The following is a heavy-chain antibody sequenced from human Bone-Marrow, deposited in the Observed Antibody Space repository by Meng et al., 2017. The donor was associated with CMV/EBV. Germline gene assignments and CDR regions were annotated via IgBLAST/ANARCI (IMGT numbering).Heavy chain of an antibody. CDR2: ISSSSSYI. V-gene: IGHV3-21*01. CDR3: ARDQGVVVPAASWCY. J-gene: IGHJ4*02. D-gene: IGHD2-2*01. Sequence: GESLKISCAASGFTFSSYSMNWVRQAPGKGLEWVSSISSSSSYIYYADSVKGRFTISRDNAKNSLYLQMNSLRAEDTAVYYCARDQGVVVPAASWCYWGQGTLVTVSS. CDR1: GFTFSSYS.